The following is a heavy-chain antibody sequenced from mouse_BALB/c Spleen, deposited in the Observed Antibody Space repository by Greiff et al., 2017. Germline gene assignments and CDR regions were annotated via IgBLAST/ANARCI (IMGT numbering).Heavy chain of an antibody. Sequence: EVQGVESGGGLVKPGGSLKLSCAASGFAFSSYDMSWVRQTPEKRLEWVAYISSGGGSTYYPDTVKGRFTISRDNAKNTLYLQMSSLKSEDTAMYYCAREGLFAYWGQGTLVTVSA. CDR2: ISSGGGST. J-gene: IGHJ3*01. CDR3: AREGLFAY. V-gene: IGHV5-12-1*01. D-gene: IGHD3-1*01. CDR1: GFAFSSYD.